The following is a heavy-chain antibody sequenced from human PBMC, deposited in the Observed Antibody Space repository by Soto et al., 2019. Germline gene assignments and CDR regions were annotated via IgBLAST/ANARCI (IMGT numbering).Heavy chain of an antibody. J-gene: IGHJ4*02. CDR1: GVTVSSNY. D-gene: IGHD5-18*01. CDR2: IYSGGST. CDR3: ARHGYNYGGGYFDY. V-gene: IGHV3-66*04. Sequence: EVQLVESGGGLVQPGGSLRLSCAASGVTVSSNYMSWVRQAPGKGLEWVSVIYSGGSTYYADSVKGRFTISRDNSKNTLYLQMNSLRADDTAVYYCARHGYNYGGGYFDYWGQVTLVTVSS.